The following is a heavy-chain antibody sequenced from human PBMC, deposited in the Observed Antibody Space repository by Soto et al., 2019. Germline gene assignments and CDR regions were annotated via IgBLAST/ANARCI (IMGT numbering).Heavy chain of an antibody. D-gene: IGHD3-22*01. CDR1: GGSFSGYY. V-gene: IGHV4-34*01. Sequence: SATLSLTCAVYGGSFSGYYWSWIRQPPGKWLEWIGEINHSGSTNYNPSLKSRVTISVDTSKNQFSLKLSSVTAADTAVYYCARRLYYDSSGFEGGGMDVWGQGTTVTVSS. CDR3: ARRLYYDSSGFEGGGMDV. J-gene: IGHJ6*02. CDR2: INHSGST.